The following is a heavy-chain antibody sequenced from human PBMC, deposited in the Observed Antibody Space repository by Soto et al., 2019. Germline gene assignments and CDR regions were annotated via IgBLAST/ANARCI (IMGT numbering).Heavy chain of an antibody. CDR2: ISGSGVST. D-gene: IGHD3-10*01. CDR1: GFTFSTYS. CDR3: AKDPYYGSGRHPPDY. J-gene: IGHJ4*02. Sequence: PGGSLRLSCAASGFTFSTYSISWVRQAPWKGLEWVSGISGSGVSTYYADSVKGRFTISRDNSKNTLYLQMNSLRAEDTAVYYCAKDPYYGSGRHPPDYVGQGTLVNVS. V-gene: IGHV3-23*01.